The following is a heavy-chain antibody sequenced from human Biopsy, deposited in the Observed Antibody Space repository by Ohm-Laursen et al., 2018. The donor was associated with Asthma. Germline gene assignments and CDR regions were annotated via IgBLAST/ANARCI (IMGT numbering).Heavy chain of an antibody. CDR2: VFWSGST. D-gene: IGHD4-17*01. CDR1: GGYTGSSDHH. V-gene: IGHV4-30-4*01. J-gene: IGHJ6*02. CDR3: ARVVSYGDIYFGIDV. Sequence: SQTLSLTCGVSGGYTGSSDHHWAWIRQAPGKGLEWIGFVFWSGSTHYSRSLERRVSISIDTATNEFSMKLWSVTPADTAVYSCARVVSYGDIYFGIDVWGPGNTVVVS.